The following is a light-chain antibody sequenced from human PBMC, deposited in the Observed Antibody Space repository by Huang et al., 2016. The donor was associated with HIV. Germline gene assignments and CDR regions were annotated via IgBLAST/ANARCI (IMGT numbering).Light chain of an antibody. CDR1: QDITDA. CDR3: QQFKNYPLT. CDR2: DAS. Sequence: AIQLTQSPSFLSASVGDRVTITCRASQDITDALAWYQQKPGKPPKVLISDASSLESGVPSRFSGSGSGADFTLTISSLQPEDFATYYCQQFKNYPLTFGGGTKVEVK. V-gene: IGKV1D-13*01. J-gene: IGKJ4*01.